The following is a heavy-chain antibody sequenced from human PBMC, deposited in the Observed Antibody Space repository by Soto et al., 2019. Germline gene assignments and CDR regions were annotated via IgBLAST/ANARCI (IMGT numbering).Heavy chain of an antibody. Sequence: VQVLESGGGLVQPGGSLRLSCAGSGFTFINYAMNWVRQAPGKGLEWVSSISGGGDAAFFPDSVRGRFTIPRDNSKNTVTLQMNSLGVDDTAVYYCARKILGSTTRPNYWYFDLWGRGTLVTVSS. V-gene: IGHV3-23*01. CDR1: GFTFINYA. CDR2: ISGGGDAA. J-gene: IGHJ2*01. CDR3: ARKILGSTTRPNYWYFDL. D-gene: IGHD7-27*01.